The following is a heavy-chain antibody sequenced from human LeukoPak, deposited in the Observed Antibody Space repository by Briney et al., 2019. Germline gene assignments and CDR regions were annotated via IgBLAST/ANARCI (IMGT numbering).Heavy chain of an antibody. J-gene: IGHJ4*02. V-gene: IGHV3-23*01. CDR1: GFTFSSYN. CDR3: AKERSSIPAAANY. D-gene: IGHD6-13*01. CDR2: IGGSGDTT. Sequence: GGSLRLSCAASGFTFSSYNMSWVRQAPGKGLEWVSTIGGSGDTTFYADSVRGRFTISRDNSNNTLYLQMSSLRAEDTAVYYCAKERSSIPAAANYWGQGTLVTVSS.